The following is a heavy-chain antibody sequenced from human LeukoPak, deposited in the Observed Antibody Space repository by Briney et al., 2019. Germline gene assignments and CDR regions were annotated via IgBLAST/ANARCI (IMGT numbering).Heavy chain of an antibody. J-gene: IGHJ3*01. Sequence: PSETLSLTCTVPGGSISSYYWSWIRQPPGKGLEWIGYIYYSGSTKYNPSLKSRVTISVDTSKNQFSLKLSSVTAADTAVYYCARTGLGGDWGQGTMVTVSS. V-gene: IGHV4-59*08. CDR3: ARTGLGGD. CDR1: GGSISSYY. CDR2: IYYSGST.